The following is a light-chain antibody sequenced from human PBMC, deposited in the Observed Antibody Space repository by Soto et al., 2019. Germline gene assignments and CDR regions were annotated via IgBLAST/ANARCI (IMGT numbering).Light chain of an antibody. J-gene: IGKJ2*01. Sequence: EIVLTQSKGTLSLSPGERATLSCRARQRVSSSYLAWYQQKPGQAPRLLIYGASSRATGIPDRFSGSGSGTDFTLTISRLEPEDFAVYYFQQYGSSPYTFGQGTKLEIK. V-gene: IGKV3-20*01. CDR3: QQYGSSPYT. CDR1: QRVSSSY. CDR2: GAS.